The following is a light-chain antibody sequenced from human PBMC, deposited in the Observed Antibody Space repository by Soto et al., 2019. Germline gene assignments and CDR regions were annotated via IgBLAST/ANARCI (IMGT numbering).Light chain of an antibody. J-gene: IGKJ1*01. CDR3: TQSYSTST. CDR2: GAS. CDR1: QSVSSN. Sequence: EIVMRQSPATLSVSPGVTATLSCRASQSVSSNLAWYQQKPGQDPRLLIYGASTRATGLQARFSGSGSGTEFTLTISSLQSEDFATYYCTQSYSTSTFGQRTQLAIK. V-gene: IGKV3-15*01.